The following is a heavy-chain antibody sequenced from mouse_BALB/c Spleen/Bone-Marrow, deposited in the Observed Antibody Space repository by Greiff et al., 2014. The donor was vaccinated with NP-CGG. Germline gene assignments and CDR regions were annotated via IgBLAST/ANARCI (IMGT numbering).Heavy chain of an antibody. Sequence: VQLQQSGAELVKPGDSVKLSCTASGFNIKDTYMHWVKQRPEQGLEWIGRIDPANGNTKYDPKFQGKATITADTSSNTAYLQLSSLTSEDTAVYYFSRLEYYAMGYWGLGSSVPVCS. V-gene: IGHV14-3*02. J-gene: IGHJ4*01. CDR3: SRLEYYAMGY. CDR1: GFNIKDTY. CDR2: IDPANGNT.